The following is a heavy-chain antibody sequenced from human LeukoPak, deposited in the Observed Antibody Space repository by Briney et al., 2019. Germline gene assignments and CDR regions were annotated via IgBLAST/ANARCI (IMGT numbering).Heavy chain of an antibody. CDR2: IGASGGST. Sequence: GGSLRLSCAASGFTFSAYEMNWVRQAPGKGLEWVSGIGASGGSTYYADSVKGRFTISRDNSKNTLYLQMNSLRTEDTAVYYCAKAEGYDILTGLDYWGQGTLVTVSS. CDR3: AKAEGYDILTGLDY. V-gene: IGHV3-23*01. J-gene: IGHJ4*02. D-gene: IGHD3-9*01. CDR1: GFTFSAYE.